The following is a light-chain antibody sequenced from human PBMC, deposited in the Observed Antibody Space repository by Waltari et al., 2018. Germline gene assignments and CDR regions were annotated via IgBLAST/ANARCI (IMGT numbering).Light chain of an antibody. V-gene: IGLV1-47*01. CDR1: NSTIGSTY. CDR2: KNN. CDR3: AAWDDSLSAVP. J-gene: IGLJ2*01. Sequence: QSVLTQPPSTSGNPGQRCTFSCSGSNSTIGSTYVYWYQQVPGMAPKLLIYKNNQRPSGVPDRFSGSKSGTSASLAISALRSEDEADYYCAAWDDSLSAVPFGGGTKVTVL.